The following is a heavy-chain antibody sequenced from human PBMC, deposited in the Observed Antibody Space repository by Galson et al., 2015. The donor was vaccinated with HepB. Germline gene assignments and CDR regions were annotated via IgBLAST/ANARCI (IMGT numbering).Heavy chain of an antibody. J-gene: IGHJ6*02. CDR3: ARDELGYCTTGNCYSFRYGMDV. CDR2: IWYDRSNK. V-gene: IGHV3-33*01. CDR1: GFTFRSYG. D-gene: IGHD2-21*01. Sequence: SLRLSCAASGFTFRSYGMHWVRQAPGKGLEWVAVIWYDRSNKYYADSVKGRFTITRDNSKNTLYLQMNSLRAEDTAVYYCARDELGYCTTGNCYSFRYGMDVWGQGTTVTVSS.